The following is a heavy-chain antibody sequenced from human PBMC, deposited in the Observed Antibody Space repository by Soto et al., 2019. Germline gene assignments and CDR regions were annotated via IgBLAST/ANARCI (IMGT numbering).Heavy chain of an antibody. CDR3: ARGRYSSGWYGEWFDP. V-gene: IGHV4-4*02. D-gene: IGHD6-19*01. Sequence: SETLSLTCAVSGGSISSSNWWSWVRQPPGKGLEWIGEIYHSESTNYNPSLKSRVTISVDRSNNQFSLKLSSVTAADTAVYYCARGRYSSGWYGEWFDPWGQGTLVTVSS. J-gene: IGHJ5*02. CDR1: GGSISSSNW. CDR2: IYHSEST.